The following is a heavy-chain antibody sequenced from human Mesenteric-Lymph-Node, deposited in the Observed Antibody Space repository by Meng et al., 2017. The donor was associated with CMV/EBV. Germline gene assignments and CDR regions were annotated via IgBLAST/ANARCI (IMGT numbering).Heavy chain of an antibody. J-gene: IGHJ3*02. CDR3: ATRTSNSPYHAFDI. Sequence: GSLRLSCTVSGGSISSYYWSWIRQPPGKGLEWIGYIYYSGSTNYNPSLKSRSTISVDTSKNQFSLNLSSVTAADTAVYYCATRTSNSPYHAFDIWGQGTMVTVSS. CDR1: GGSISSYY. V-gene: IGHV4-59*01. D-gene: IGHD4-11*01. CDR2: IYYSGST.